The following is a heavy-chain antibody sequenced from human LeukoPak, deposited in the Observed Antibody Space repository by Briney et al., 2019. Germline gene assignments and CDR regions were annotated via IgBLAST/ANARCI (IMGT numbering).Heavy chain of an antibody. CDR2: IYHSGST. D-gene: IGHD6-19*01. V-gene: IGHV4-34*01. J-gene: IGHJ4*02. CDR1: GGSFSGYY. Sequence: SETLSLTCAVYGGSFSGYYWSWIRQPPEMGLEWIGQIYHSGSTKYNRSLKSRVTISVDTSKNQFSLKLNSVTAADTAVYYCARSPRGWYQEALDYWGQGTLVTVSS. CDR3: ARSPRGWYQEALDY.